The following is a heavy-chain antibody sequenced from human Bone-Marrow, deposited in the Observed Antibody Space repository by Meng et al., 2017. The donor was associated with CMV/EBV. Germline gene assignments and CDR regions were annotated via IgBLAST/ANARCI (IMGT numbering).Heavy chain of an antibody. CDR2: ISSSSTYI. J-gene: IGHJ4*02. D-gene: IGHD3-22*01. V-gene: IGHV3-21*01. CDR3: ARAFDTSGYYRYFDY. Sequence: GESLKISCAASGFTFTSYSMNWVRQAPGKGLEWVSAISSSSTYIYYADSVKGRFTISRDNAKDSLYLQMNSLRAEDTAIYYCARAFDTSGYYRYFDYWGQGILVPVSS. CDR1: GFTFTSYS.